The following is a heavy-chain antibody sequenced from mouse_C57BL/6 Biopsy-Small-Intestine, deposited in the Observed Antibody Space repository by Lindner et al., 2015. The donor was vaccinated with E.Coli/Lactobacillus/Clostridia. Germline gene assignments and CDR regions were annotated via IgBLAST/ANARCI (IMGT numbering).Heavy chain of an antibody. Sequence: SVKVSCKASGYTFDNYGVSWVRQAPGQGLEWMGWISVNSGKTNFPQKFQGRVTLTTDTSTSTAYMELRSLRSDDTAVYFCARDYDYVFDSWGQGTLVTVSS. CDR3: ARDYDYVFDS. CDR2: ISVNSGKT. D-gene: IGHD1-1*01. V-gene: IGHV1-81*01. CDR1: GYTFDNYG. J-gene: IGHJ4*01.